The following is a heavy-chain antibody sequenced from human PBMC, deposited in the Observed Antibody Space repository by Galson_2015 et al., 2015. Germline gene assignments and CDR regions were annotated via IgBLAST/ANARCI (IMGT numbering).Heavy chain of an antibody. V-gene: IGHV3-11*01. CDR3: ARDLRFGGHVDY. D-gene: IGHD5-12*01. CDR1: GFTFTDYY. Sequence: SLRLSCAASGFTFTDYYMSWIRQRPGKGLEWISYITNTGTIMYYAVSVKGRFTISRDNANNSLSLHMNNLRADDTAIYYCARDLRFGGHVDYWGQGVLVTVSP. J-gene: IGHJ4*02. CDR2: ITNTGTIM.